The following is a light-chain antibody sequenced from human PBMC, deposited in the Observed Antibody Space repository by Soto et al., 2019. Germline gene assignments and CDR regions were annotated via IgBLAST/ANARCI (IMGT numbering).Light chain of an antibody. V-gene: IGKV1-16*01. Sequence: DIQMTQSPSSLSASVGDRVTITCQASQDVSNYLNWYQQKLGKAPKVLIYESSLLQSGVPSRFSGSGSGTDFTLTIGSRKPEDFATYYCQRFKSFPITSGQVKRLEIK. CDR3: QRFKSFPIT. J-gene: IGKJ5*01. CDR2: ESS. CDR1: QDVSNY.